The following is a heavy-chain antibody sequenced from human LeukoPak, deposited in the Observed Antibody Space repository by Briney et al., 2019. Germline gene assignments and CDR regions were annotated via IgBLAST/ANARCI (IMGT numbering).Heavy chain of an antibody. CDR1: GYTFTSYG. CDR2: ISAYNGNT. V-gene: IGHV1-18*01. CDR3: ARAGPGYSSSWSDY. Sequence: ASVKVSCKASGYTFTSYGISWVRQAPGQGLEWMGWISAYNGNTDYAQKLQGRVTMTTDTSTSTAYMELRSLRSDDTAVYYCARAGPGYSSSWSDYWGQGTLVTVYS. J-gene: IGHJ4*02. D-gene: IGHD6-13*01.